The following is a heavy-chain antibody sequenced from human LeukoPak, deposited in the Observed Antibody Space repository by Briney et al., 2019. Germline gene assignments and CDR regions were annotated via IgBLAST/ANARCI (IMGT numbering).Heavy chain of an antibody. CDR1: GYSISSGYY. CDR2: IYHSGST. J-gene: IGHJ4*02. Sequence: SETLSLTCAVSGYSISSGYYWGWLRQPPGKGLEWIGNIYHSGSTYYNPSLKSRVTISVDTSKNQFSLNLTSVTAADTAVYYCARRQSGYRDYWGQGTLVTVSS. V-gene: IGHV4-38-2*01. CDR3: ARRQSGYRDY. D-gene: IGHD3-22*01.